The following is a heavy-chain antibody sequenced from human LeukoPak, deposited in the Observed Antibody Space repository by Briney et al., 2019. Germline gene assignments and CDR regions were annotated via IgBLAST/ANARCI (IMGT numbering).Heavy chain of an antibody. D-gene: IGHD2-2*01. CDR2: TYYRSTWYN. V-gene: IGHV6-1*01. CDR3: ARRLTQYVCFDP. J-gene: IGHJ5*02. Sequence: SQTLSLTCAISGDSVSSNSVTWNWIRQSPSRGLEWLGRTYYRSTWYNDYAVSVRGRITVNPDTSKNQFSLHLDSVTPEDTAVYYCARRLTQYVCFDPWGQGILVTVSS. CDR1: GDSVSSNSVT.